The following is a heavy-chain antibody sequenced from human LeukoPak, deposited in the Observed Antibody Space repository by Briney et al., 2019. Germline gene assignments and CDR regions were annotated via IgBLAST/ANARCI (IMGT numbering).Heavy chain of an antibody. CDR3: ASSTYGDSSLGD. V-gene: IGHV4-4*09. CDR1: GGSISSYY. CDR2: IYTSGST. D-gene: IGHD4-17*01. Sequence: SEALSLTCTVSGGSISSYYWSWIRQPPGKGLEWIGYIYTSGSTNYNPSLKSRVTISVDTSKNQFSLKLSSVTAADTAVYYCASSTYGDSSLGDWGQGTLVTVSS. J-gene: IGHJ4*02.